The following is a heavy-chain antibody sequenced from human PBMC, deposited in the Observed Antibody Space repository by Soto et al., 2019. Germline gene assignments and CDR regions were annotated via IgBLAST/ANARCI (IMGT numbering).Heavy chain of an antibody. Sequence: PGGSLRLSCAASGFTFSSYSMNWVRQAPGKGLEWVSSISSSSSYIYYADSVKGRFTISRDNAKNSLYLQMNSLRAEDTAVYYCARDPEMAALQSSGVRGMDVWGQGTTVTVSS. CDR1: GFTFSSYS. D-gene: IGHD6-19*01. CDR2: ISSSSSYI. V-gene: IGHV3-21*01. CDR3: ARDPEMAALQSSGVRGMDV. J-gene: IGHJ6*02.